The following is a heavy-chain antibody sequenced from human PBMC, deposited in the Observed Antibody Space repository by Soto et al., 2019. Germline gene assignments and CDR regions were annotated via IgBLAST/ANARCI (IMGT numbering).Heavy chain of an antibody. CDR3: ARGLGVKDGMDV. CDR1: VGSISSGGYP. CDR2: IYHSGST. V-gene: IGHV4-30-2*01. D-gene: IGHD3-16*01. Sequence: PTETLSITCPVSVGSISSGGYPWSWIRQPPGKGLEWIGYIYHSGSTYYNPSLKSRVTISVDRSKNQFSLKLSSVTAADTAVYYCARGLGVKDGMDVWGQGTTVTVS. J-gene: IGHJ6*02.